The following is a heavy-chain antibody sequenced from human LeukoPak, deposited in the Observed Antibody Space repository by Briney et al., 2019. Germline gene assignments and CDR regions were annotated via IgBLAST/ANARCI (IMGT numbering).Heavy chain of an antibody. CDR2: IIPIFGTA. Sequence: SVKVSCKASGGTFSSYAISWVRQAPGQGLEWMGGIIPIFGTANYAQKFQGRVTITADESTSTAYMELRSLRSDDTAVYYCARVGNILTGYYAAGYFQHWGQGTLVTVSS. V-gene: IGHV1-69*13. CDR1: GGTFSSYA. CDR3: ARVGNILTGYYAAGYFQH. J-gene: IGHJ1*01. D-gene: IGHD3-9*01.